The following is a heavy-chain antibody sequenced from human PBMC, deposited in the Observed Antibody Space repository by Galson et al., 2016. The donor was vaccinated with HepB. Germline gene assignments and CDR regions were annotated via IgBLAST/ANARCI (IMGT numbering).Heavy chain of an antibody. Sequence: SLRLSCAASGFTFSSHAVSRVRQAPGKGLEWVSTIDGSGRTTHYADSVKGRFTVSRDNSKDTLYLQMNSLRVEDTAVYYCASLLRGYYFDSWGHGTLVTVSS. CDR3: ASLLRGYYFDS. CDR2: IDGSGRTT. J-gene: IGHJ4*01. CDR1: GFTFSSHA. D-gene: IGHD3-16*01. V-gene: IGHV3-23*01.